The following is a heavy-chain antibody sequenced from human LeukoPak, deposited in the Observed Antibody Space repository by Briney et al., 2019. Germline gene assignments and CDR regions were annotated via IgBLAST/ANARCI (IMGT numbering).Heavy chain of an antibody. J-gene: IGHJ4*02. Sequence: SVKVSCKASGGTFSSYAISWVRQAPGQGLEWMGRIIPILGIANYAQKFQGRVTITADKSTSTAYMELSSLRSEDTAVYYCARDQEHRYSYGSSSDYWGQGTLVTVSS. CDR2: IIPILGIA. D-gene: IGHD5-18*01. CDR3: ARDQEHRYSYGSSSDY. CDR1: GGTFSSYA. V-gene: IGHV1-69*04.